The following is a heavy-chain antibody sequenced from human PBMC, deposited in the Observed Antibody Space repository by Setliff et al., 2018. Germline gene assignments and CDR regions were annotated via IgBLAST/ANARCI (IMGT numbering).Heavy chain of an antibody. CDR3: ARLGAPASHDAFDI. CDR1: GYRFTAYW. J-gene: IGHJ3*02. D-gene: IGHD6-25*01. V-gene: IGHV5-51*01. Sequence: GASLKISCKGSGYRFTAYWIGWVRQMPGKGLEWMGIVFSGDSDTRYSPSFQGQVTMSADKSINTAYLQWSSLKASDTAMYYCARLGAPASHDAFDIWGQGTMVTVSS. CDR2: VFSGDSDT.